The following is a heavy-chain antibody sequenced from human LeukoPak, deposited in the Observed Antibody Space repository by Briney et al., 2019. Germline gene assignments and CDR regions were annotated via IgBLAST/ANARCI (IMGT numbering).Heavy chain of an antibody. CDR3: ARDLRGSPDR. Sequence: PGGSLRLSSAASGFTFSTFWMNWVRQVPGKGLVWVSLINPDGSTTTYADSVKGRFTISRDNAKNTVYLQMNSLGGEDTAIYYCARDLRGSPDRWGQGTLVTVSS. V-gene: IGHV3-74*01. D-gene: IGHD3-16*01. CDR2: INPDGSTT. CDR1: GFTFSTFW. J-gene: IGHJ5*02.